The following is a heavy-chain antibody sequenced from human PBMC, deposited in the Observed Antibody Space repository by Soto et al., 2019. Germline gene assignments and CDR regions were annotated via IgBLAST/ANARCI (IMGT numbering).Heavy chain of an antibody. Sequence: QVQPQESGPGLVKPSETLSLTCTVSGGSISSYYWSWIRQPPGKGLEWIGYIYYSGSTNHNPSLKSRVIISVDTSKSQFSLRLSSVTAADTAVYYGAGSGYDSLYYYDYMDVWGKGSTVTVSS. D-gene: IGHD5-12*01. CDR3: AGSGYDSLYYYDYMDV. V-gene: IGHV4-59*01. CDR1: GGSISSYY. CDR2: IYYSGST. J-gene: IGHJ6*03.